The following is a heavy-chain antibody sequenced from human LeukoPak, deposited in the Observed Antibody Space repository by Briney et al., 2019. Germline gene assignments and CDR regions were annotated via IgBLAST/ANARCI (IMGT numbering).Heavy chain of an antibody. D-gene: IGHD1-26*01. V-gene: IGHV3-48*02. J-gene: IGHJ4*02. CDR1: GFTFSSYE. Sequence: GGSLRLSCAASGFTFSSYEMNWVRQAPGKGLEWVSYISRSSSAIYYADSVKGRFTISRDDGKNSLYLQMNSLRDGDTAVYFCARDSGTYSTQYWGQGTLVTVSS. CDR2: ISRSSSAI. CDR3: ARDSGTYSTQY.